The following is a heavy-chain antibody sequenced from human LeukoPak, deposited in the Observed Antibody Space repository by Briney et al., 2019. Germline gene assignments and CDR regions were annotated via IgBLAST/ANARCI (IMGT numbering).Heavy chain of an antibody. CDR3: ARGATMDRIAVEFDY. J-gene: IGHJ4*02. V-gene: IGHV1-8*01. CDR1: GYTFTSYD. Sequence: GASVKVSCKASGYTFTSYDINWVRQATGQGLEWMGWMNPNSGNTGYAQKFQGRVTMTRNTSISTAYMELRSLRSDDTAVYYCARGATMDRIAVEFDYWGQGTLVTVSS. CDR2: MNPNSGNT. D-gene: IGHD6-19*01.